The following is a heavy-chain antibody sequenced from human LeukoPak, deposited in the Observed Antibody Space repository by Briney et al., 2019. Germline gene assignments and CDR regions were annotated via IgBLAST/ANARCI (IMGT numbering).Heavy chain of an antibody. CDR1: GFTFSSCS. D-gene: IGHD4-23*01. J-gene: IGHJ4*02. Sequence: SGGSLRLSCAASGFTFSSCSMSWVRQAPGKGLEWVANIKEDGSEKYYVDSVKGRFTISRDNAKNSVYLQMNSLRAEDTAVYYCAREQYGGKDYWGQGNLVTVSS. V-gene: IGHV3-7*05. CDR2: IKEDGSEK. CDR3: AREQYGGKDY.